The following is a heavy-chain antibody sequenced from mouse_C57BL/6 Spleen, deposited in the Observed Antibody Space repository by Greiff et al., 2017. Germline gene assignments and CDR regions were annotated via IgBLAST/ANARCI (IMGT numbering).Heavy chain of an antibody. CDR2: IDPENGDT. Sequence: EVKLQESGAELVRPGASVKLSCTASGFNIKDDYMHWVKQRPEQGLEWIGWIDPENGDTEYASKFQGKATITADTSSNTAYLQLSSLTSEDTAVYYCTTGSSGYYYWGQGTTLTVSS. J-gene: IGHJ2*01. CDR3: TTGSSGYYY. CDR1: GFNIKDDY. D-gene: IGHD3-2*02. V-gene: IGHV14-4*01.